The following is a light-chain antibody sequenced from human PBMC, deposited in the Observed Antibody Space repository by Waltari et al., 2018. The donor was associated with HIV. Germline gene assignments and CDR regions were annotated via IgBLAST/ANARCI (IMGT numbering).Light chain of an antibody. CDR2: ANP. Sequence: QSVLTQPPSVSGATGQTVTISCTGRSSNIGAAYDVHWYQQVPGTAPKLLIYANPNRPSGVPDRFSGSKSGTSASLAISGLQTEDEADYYCQSYVSSVNVVFGGGTRVTVL. J-gene: IGLJ3*02. CDR3: QSYVSSVNVV. V-gene: IGLV1-40*01. CDR1: SSNIGAAYD.